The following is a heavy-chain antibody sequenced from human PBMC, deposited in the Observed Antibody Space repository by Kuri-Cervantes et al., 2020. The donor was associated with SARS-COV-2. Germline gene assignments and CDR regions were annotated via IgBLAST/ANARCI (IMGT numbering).Heavy chain of an antibody. Sequence: GGSLRLSCAASGFTFSSYAMHWVRQAPGKGLEWVAVISYDGSNKYYADSVKGRSTISRDNSKNTLYLQMNSLRAEDTAVYYCATSPPIVGASNWFDPWGQGTLVTVSS. CDR2: ISYDGSNK. V-gene: IGHV3-30*04. CDR3: ATSPPIVGASNWFDP. CDR1: GFTFSSYA. D-gene: IGHD1-26*01. J-gene: IGHJ5*02.